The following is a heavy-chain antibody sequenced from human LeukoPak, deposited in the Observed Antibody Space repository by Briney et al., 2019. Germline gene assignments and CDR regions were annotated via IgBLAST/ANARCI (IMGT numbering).Heavy chain of an antibody. V-gene: IGHV3-7*01. CDR1: GFTFSQST. Sequence: GGSLRLSCVVSGFTFSQSTMTWVRQAPGKGPEWVAKMHEDGTQIHYVDSVKSRFTISRDNAKNSLFLQMNSLRVEDTAVYYCATGGAPAGRFENWGQRMLVTVSS. J-gene: IGHJ4*02. CDR3: ATGGAPAGRFEN. D-gene: IGHD6-25*01. CDR2: MHEDGTQI.